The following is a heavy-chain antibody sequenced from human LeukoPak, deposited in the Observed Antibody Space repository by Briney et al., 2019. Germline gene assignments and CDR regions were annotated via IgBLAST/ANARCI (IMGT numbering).Heavy chain of an antibody. V-gene: IGHV3-30*02. CDR1: GFTFSSYG. CDR3: AKDRIGYCSSTSCYLLQH. J-gene: IGHJ1*01. D-gene: IGHD2-2*01. Sequence: GGSLRLSCAASGFTFSSYGMHWVRQAPGKGLEWVAFIRYDGSNKYYADSVKGRFTISRDNSKNTLYLQMNSLRAEDTAVYYCAKDRIGYCSSTSCYLLQHWGQGTLVTVSS. CDR2: IRYDGSNK.